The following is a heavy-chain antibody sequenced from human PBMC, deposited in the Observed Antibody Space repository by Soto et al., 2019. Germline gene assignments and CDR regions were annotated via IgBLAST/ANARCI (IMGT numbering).Heavy chain of an antibody. CDR1: AYSNTIYG. J-gene: IGHJ6*03. V-gene: IGHV1-18*01. CDR2: ISAYNGKA. Sequence: ASVKVSCKASAYSNTIYGINWVRQAPGQGLEWMGWISAYNGKAHYAQKVQDRLTVTTDTSTSTAYMELRSLRSDDTAVYYCTSLRSEDYYYYMDVWGKGTTVTVSS. CDR3: TSLRSEDYYYYMDV.